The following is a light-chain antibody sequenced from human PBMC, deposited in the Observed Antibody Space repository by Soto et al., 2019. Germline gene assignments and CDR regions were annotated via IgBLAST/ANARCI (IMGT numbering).Light chain of an antibody. CDR2: GAS. CDR3: HQRQSWPRT. J-gene: IGKJ1*01. V-gene: IGKV3-15*01. Sequence: EIVMTQSPATLSVSPGERATLSCRASQSVRGNLAWYQQKPGQSPRLLIYGASSRATGIPARFSGSGSGTEFTLTISDVQPEDFALYYCHQRQSWPRTFGQGTKVDIK. CDR1: QSVRGN.